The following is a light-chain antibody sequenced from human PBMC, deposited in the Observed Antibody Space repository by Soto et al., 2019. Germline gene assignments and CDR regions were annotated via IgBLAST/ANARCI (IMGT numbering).Light chain of an antibody. CDR2: AAS. J-gene: IGKJ1*01. V-gene: IGKV1-39*01. CDR1: QPISTY. Sequence: DIQMTQSPSSLSASEGDRVIITCRASQPISTYLNWFQQKPGKAPKLLIYAASTLQSGVPSRFSGSGSGTDFTLTISCLQSEDFATYYCQQYYSFPWTFGQGTKVDIK. CDR3: QQYYSFPWT.